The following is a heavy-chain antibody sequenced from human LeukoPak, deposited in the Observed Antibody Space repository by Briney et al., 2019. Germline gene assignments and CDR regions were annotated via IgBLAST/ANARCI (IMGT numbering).Heavy chain of an antibody. J-gene: IGHJ4*02. D-gene: IGHD3-22*01. V-gene: IGHV6-1*01. Sequence: SQTLSLTCAISGDSVFRNNVAWNWIRQSPSRGLEWLGRTYYRSTWYHDYAVSVKSRIAINPDTSKNQFSLHLNSVTPEDTAVYYCARGAVDRDDFDYWGQGTLVTVSS. CDR2: TYYRSTWYH. CDR1: GDSVFRNNVA. CDR3: ARGAVDRDDFDY.